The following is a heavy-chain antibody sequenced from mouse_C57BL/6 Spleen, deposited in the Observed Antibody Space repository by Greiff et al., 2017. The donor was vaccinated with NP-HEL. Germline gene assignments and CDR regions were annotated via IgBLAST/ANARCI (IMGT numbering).Heavy chain of an antibody. V-gene: IGHV1-42*01. D-gene: IGHD3-2*02. CDR2: INPSTGGT. J-gene: IGHJ3*01. CDR3: AVTAQATQAWFAY. CDR1: GYSFTGYY. Sequence: EVQLQQSGPELVKPGASVKISCKASGYSFTGYYMNWVKQSPEKSLEWIGEINPSTGGTTYNQKFKAKATLTVDKSSSTAYMQLKSLTSEDSAVYYCAVTAQATQAWFAYWGQGTLVTVSA.